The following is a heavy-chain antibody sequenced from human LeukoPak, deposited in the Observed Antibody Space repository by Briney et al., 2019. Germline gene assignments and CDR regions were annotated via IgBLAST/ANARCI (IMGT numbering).Heavy chain of an antibody. CDR1: GFTFSSYS. CDR3: ARDQQCSGGSCYGAFDI. V-gene: IGHV3-21*01. J-gene: IGHJ3*02. D-gene: IGHD2-15*01. Sequence: PGGSLRLSCAASGFTFSSYSMNWVRQAPGKGLEWVSSISSSSSYIYYADSVKGRVTISRDNAKNSLYLQMNSLRAEDTAVYYCARDQQCSGGSCYGAFDIWGQGTMVTVSS. CDR2: ISSSSSYI.